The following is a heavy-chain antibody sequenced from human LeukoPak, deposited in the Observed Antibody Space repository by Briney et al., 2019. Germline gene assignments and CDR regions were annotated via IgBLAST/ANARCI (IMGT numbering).Heavy chain of an antibody. CDR1: GYTFTSYG. CDR2: ISAYNGNT. D-gene: IGHD3-3*01. CDR3: AKVPPPYYDFRSGYYTSDY. J-gene: IGHJ4*02. V-gene: IGHV1-18*01. Sequence: GASVKVSCKASGYTFTSYGISWVRQAPGQGLEWMGWISAYNGNTNYAQKLQGRVTMTTDTSTSTAYMELRSLRSDDTAVYYCAKVPPPYYDFRSGYYTSDYWGQGTLVTVSS.